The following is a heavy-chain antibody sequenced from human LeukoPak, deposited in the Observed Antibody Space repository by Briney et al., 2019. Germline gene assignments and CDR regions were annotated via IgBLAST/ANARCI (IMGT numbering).Heavy chain of an antibody. CDR2: INHSGST. J-gene: IGHJ6*03. D-gene: IGHD7-27*01. V-gene: IGHV4-34*01. CDR1: GGSISSYY. CDR3: ARLGNSYYYYYMDV. Sequence: SETLSLTCTASGGSISSYYWSWIRRPPGKGLEWIGEINHSGSTNYNPSLKSRVTISVDTSKNQFSLKLSSVTAADTAVYYCARLGNSYYYYYMDVWGKGTTVTVSS.